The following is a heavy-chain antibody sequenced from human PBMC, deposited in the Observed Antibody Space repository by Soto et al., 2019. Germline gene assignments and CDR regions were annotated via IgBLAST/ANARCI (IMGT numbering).Heavy chain of an antibody. V-gene: IGHV3-23*01. Sequence: GGSLRLSCAASGITFSNYAMSWVRQAPGKGLEWVSTIRGSGGGTYYADSVKGRFTISRDNSKNTLSLQMNSLSAEDTAVYYCAKADQYSGSRSFFDYWGQGTLVTVSS. CDR1: GITFSNYA. CDR2: IRGSGGGT. D-gene: IGHD1-26*01. J-gene: IGHJ4*02. CDR3: AKADQYSGSRSFFDY.